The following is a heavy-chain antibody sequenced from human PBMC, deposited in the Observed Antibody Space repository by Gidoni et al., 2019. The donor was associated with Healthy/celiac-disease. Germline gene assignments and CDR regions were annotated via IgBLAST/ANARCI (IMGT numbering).Heavy chain of an antibody. J-gene: IGHJ5*01. CDR2: ISNDGSNK. CDR3: ATLYSSSWFDP. D-gene: IGHD6-13*01. Sequence: QVQLVESGGGVVQPGRSLRLSCAASGFTFSSYGMHWVRQAPGKGLEWVAVISNDGSNKYYADSVKGRLTISSDNSKNTMYLQMNSLRAEDTAVYYCATLYSSSWFDPWGQGTLVTVSS. V-gene: IGHV3-30*03. CDR1: GFTFSSYG.